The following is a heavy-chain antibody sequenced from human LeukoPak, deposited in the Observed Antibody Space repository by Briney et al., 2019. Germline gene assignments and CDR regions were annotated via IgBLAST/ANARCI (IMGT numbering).Heavy chain of an antibody. CDR2: IYHSGST. CDR1: GYSISSGYY. D-gene: IGHD6-6*01. Sequence: SETLSLTCTVSGYSISSGYYWGWIRQPPGKGLEWIGSIYHSGSTYYNPSLKSRVTISVDTSKNEFSLKLSSLTAADTAVYYCARDAYSSSSAYYYYYVDVWGKGTTVTVSS. CDR3: ARDAYSSSSAYYYYYVDV. V-gene: IGHV4-38-2*02. J-gene: IGHJ6*03.